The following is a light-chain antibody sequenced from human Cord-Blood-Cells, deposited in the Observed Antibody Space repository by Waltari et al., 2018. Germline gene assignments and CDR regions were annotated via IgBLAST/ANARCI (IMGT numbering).Light chain of an antibody. Sequence: QTALTQPASVSGSPGQSITISCTGTSSAVGGYNYVSWYQQHPGKAPRLMLYDVSNRPSGVSNRFSGSKSANTAALTISGRQAEDEADYYCSSYTSSSTVFGGGTKLTVL. CDR3: SSYTSSSTV. J-gene: IGLJ2*01. CDR1: SSAVGGYNY. CDR2: DVS. V-gene: IGLV2-14*01.